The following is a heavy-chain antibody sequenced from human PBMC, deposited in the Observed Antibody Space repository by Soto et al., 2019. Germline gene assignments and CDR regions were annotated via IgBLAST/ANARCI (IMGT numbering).Heavy chain of an antibody. Sequence: GESLKISCKGSGYSFTSYWIGWVRQMPGKGLEWMGIIYPGDSDTRYSPSFQGQVTISADKSISTAYLQWSSLKASDTAMYYCARHPHPEGLHLGELSLSTEYFQHWGQGTLVTVSS. CDR3: ARHPHPEGLHLGELSLSTEYFQH. CDR2: IYPGDSDT. V-gene: IGHV5-51*01. J-gene: IGHJ1*01. CDR1: GYSFTSYW. D-gene: IGHD3-16*02.